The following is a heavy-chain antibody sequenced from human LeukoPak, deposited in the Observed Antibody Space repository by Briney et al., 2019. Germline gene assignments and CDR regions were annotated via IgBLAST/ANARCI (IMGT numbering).Heavy chain of an antibody. J-gene: IGHJ4*02. D-gene: IGHD1-26*01. CDR1: GGSISSSRYY. V-gene: IGHV4-39*01. CDR2: IYYSGST. Sequence: SETLSLTCTVSGGSISSSRYYWGWIRRPPGKGLEWIGSIYYSGSTYYNPSLKSRVTISVDTSKNQFSLKLSSVTAADTAVYYCARRDEWELLAFDYWGQGTLVTVSS. CDR3: ARRDEWELLAFDY.